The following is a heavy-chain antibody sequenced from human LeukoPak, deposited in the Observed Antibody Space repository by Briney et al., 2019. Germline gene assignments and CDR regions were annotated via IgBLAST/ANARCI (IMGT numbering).Heavy chain of an antibody. CDR2: INHSGST. Sequence: SETLSLTCAVYGGSFSGYYWSWIRQPPGKGLEWIGEINHSGSTNYNPSLKSRVTMSVDTSKNQFSLKLSSVTAADTAVYFCARGGIFGVVKKIKNYFDYWGQGTLVTVSS. CDR1: GGSFSGYY. CDR3: ARGGIFGVVKKIKNYFDY. D-gene: IGHD3-3*01. J-gene: IGHJ4*02. V-gene: IGHV4-34*01.